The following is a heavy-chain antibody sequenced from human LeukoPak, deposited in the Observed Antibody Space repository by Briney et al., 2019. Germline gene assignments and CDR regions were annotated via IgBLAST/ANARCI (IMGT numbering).Heavy chain of an antibody. CDR3: AKDGGVVTTTLGY. V-gene: IGHV3-30*18. CDR2: ISHDGMNK. Sequence: GGSLRLSCSASGFTFSKYDMHWVRQAPGKGLVWLEVISHDGMNKRYVDSVKGRFSVSRDNSKNTLYLQMNSLRAEDTAVYYCAKDGGVVTTTLGYWGQGTLVTVSS. J-gene: IGHJ4*02. CDR1: GFTFSKYD. D-gene: IGHD4-23*01.